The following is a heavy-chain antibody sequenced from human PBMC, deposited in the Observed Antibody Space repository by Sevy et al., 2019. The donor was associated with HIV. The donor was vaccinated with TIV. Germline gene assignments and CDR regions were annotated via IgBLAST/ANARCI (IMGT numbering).Heavy chain of an antibody. CDR3: AKDDAYYTQWLRNFFDP. CDR1: GFSLSSYG. D-gene: IGHD6-19*01. V-gene: IGHV3-30*18. J-gene: IGHJ5*02. CDR2: ISYDGSHQ. Sequence: GGSLRLSCAASGFSLSSYGMHWVRQAPGRGLEWVAVISYDGSHQFYTDSVRGRFTVSRDNSKNTLFMEMNSLRAEDTAVYYCAKDDAYYTQWLRNFFDPWGQGTLVTVSS.